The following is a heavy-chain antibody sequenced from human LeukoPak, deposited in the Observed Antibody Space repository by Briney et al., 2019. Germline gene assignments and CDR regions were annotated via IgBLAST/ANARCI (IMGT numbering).Heavy chain of an antibody. CDR1: GFTFGDYA. D-gene: IGHD3-22*01. Sequence: GGSLRLSCTTSGFTFGDYAMSWVRQAPGKGLEWVSAISGSGGSTYYADSVKGRFTISRDNSKNTLYLQMNSLRAEDTAVYYCAKPPSPNYYDSSGYYDYWGQGTLVTVSS. J-gene: IGHJ4*02. CDR2: ISGSGGST. CDR3: AKPPSPNYYDSSGYYDY. V-gene: IGHV3-23*01.